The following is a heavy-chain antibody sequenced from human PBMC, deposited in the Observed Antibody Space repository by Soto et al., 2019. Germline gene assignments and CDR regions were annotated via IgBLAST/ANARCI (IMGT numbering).Heavy chain of an antibody. CDR2: ISYDGSDS. CDR3: DTHRGMQVSLSFFGS. D-gene: IGHD2-2*02. CDR1: GLSFSESG. V-gene: IGHV3-30*03. J-gene: IGHJ4*02. Sequence: QVQLVQSGGDVVQPGRSLTLSCAASGLSFSESGMYWVRQAPGKAPEGVAVISYDGSDSYYADFVQGRFTITRYNSKNLRFLHLLRLQADDTAVYYCDTHRGMQVSLSFFGSWGQGTLVTVS.